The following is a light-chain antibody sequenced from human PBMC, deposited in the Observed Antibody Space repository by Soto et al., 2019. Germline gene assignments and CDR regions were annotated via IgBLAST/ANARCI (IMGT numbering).Light chain of an antibody. CDR2: GAS. CDR1: QSVRSK. Sequence: EVVMTQSPAILSVSPGERATLSCRASQSVRSKLAWYQQKPGQGPRLLIYGASTIATGVPARFSGSGSGTEFTLTISSLQSEDFAVYYCQQHNDWPPWTFGQGTKVEIK. V-gene: IGKV3-15*01. CDR3: QQHNDWPPWT. J-gene: IGKJ1*01.